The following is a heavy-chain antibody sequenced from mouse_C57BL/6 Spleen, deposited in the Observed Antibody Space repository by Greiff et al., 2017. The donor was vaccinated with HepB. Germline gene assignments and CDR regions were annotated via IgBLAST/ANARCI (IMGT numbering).Heavy chain of an antibody. D-gene: IGHD2-2*01. CDR3: ARYGYDGAY. Sequence: QVQLQQSGAELVMPGASVKLSCKASGYTFTSYWMHWVKQRPGQGLEWIGEIDPSDSYTNYNQKFKGKFTLTVDKSTSTAYMQLSRLTSEDSAVYYCARYGYDGAYWGQGTLVTVSA. J-gene: IGHJ3*01. CDR1: GYTFTSYW. V-gene: IGHV1-69*01. CDR2: IDPSDSYT.